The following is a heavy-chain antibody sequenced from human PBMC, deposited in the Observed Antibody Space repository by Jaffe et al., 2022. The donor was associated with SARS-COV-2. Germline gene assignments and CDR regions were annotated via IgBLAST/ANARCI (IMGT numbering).Heavy chain of an antibody. V-gene: IGHV3-74*01. D-gene: IGHD3-3*01. J-gene: IGHJ6*02. CDR2: INSDGSST. Sequence: EVQLVESGGGLVQPGGSLRLSCAASGFTFSSYWMHWVRQAPGKGLVWVSRINSDGSSTSYADSVKGRFTISRDNAKNTLYLQMNSLRAEDTAVYYCAREESYDFWSGSPYYYYGMDVWGQGTTVTVSS. CDR3: AREESYDFWSGSPYYYYGMDV. CDR1: GFTFSSYW.